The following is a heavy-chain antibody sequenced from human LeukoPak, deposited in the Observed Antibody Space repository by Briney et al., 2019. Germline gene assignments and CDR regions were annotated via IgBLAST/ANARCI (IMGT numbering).Heavy chain of an antibody. J-gene: IGHJ4*02. V-gene: IGHV4-59*01. CDR1: GGSITNYY. CDR2: SYYNGNT. Sequence: SETLSLTCTVSGGSITNYYWSWIRQPPGKGLEWIGFSYYNGNTNYNPSLKSRVTISVDMSKNQFSLSLRSVTAADTAVYYCASGDYYDSSGYFLPVAYWGQGTLVTVSS. CDR3: ASGDYYDSSGYFLPVAY. D-gene: IGHD3-22*01.